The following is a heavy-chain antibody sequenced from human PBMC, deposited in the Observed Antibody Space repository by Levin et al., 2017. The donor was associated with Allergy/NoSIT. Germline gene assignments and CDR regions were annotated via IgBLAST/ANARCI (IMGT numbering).Heavy chain of an antibody. CDR2: ISNSGGTT. V-gene: IGHV3-23*01. J-gene: IGHJ5*02. D-gene: IGHD3-9*01. Sequence: GGSLRLSCAASGFTFSTYAMAWVRQAPGKGLQWVSSISNSGGTTYYAESVKGRFTISRDNSHSTLYLQMNSLRAEDTAVYYCAEVPILTGFPNWFEPWGQGTLVAVSS. CDR1: GFTFSTYA. CDR3: AEVPILTGFPNWFEP.